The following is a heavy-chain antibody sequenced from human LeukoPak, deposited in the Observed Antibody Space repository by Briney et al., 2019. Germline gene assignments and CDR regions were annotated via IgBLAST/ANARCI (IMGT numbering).Heavy chain of an antibody. J-gene: IGHJ4*02. D-gene: IGHD7-27*01. CDR1: GGSFSGYY. Sequence: PSETLSLTCAVYGGSFSGYYWSWIRQPPGKGLEWIGEINHSGSTNYNPSLKSRVTISVDTSKNQFSLKLSSVTAADTAVYYCAGMKSPAGEGGSYFDYWAREPWSPSPQ. CDR2: INHSGST. V-gene: IGHV4-34*01. CDR3: AGMKSPAGEGGSYFDY.